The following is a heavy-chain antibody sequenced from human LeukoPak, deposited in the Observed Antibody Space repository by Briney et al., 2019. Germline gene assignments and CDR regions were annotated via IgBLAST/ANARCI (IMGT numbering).Heavy chain of an antibody. V-gene: IGHV3-30*02. CDR1: GFTFNNFA. CDR2: IQYDGSNK. Sequence: PGGSLRLSCAASGFTFNNFAMGWVRQAPGKGLEWVAFIQYDGSNKYYADSVKGRFSISRDSSKNTLYLQMDSLRAEDTAVYYCEKNFDYWGQGTQVTVSS. CDR3: EKNFDY. J-gene: IGHJ4*02.